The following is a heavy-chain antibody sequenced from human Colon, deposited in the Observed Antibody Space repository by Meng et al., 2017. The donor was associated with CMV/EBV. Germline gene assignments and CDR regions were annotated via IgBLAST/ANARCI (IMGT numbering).Heavy chain of an antibody. J-gene: IGHJ3*02. D-gene: IGHD3-3*01. CDR1: EFTLYTYG. CDR2: IHWNGGST. Sequence: GESLKISCAASEFTLYTYGIHWVRQAPGKGLEWVSGIHWNGGSTGYADSVKGRFTISRDNAKNSLYLQMNSLRAEDTALYYCARGAYYDFWSGYQTQADAFDIWGQGTMVTVSS. CDR3: ARGAYYDFWSGYQTQADAFDI. V-gene: IGHV3-20*04.